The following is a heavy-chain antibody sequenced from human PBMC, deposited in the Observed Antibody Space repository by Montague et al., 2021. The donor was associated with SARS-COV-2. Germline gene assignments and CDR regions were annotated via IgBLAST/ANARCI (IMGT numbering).Heavy chain of an antibody. CDR3: ARWGEYYDSPYYYYAMDG. V-gene: IGHV4-59*12. CDR2: TSYSGST. CDR1: GGSISPYY. J-gene: IGHJ6*02. D-gene: IGHD3-3*01. Sequence: SETLSLTCTVSGGSISPYYWSWIRQSPGKGLECIGYTSYSGSTDYNPSLKSRVTISIDTSKNHFSLKLSSVTAADTAVYYCARWGEYYDSPYYYYAMDGWGQGTTVTISS.